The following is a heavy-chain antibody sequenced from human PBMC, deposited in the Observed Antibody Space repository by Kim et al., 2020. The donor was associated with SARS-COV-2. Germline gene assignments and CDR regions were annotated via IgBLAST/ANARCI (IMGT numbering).Heavy chain of an antibody. D-gene: IGHD3-3*02. J-gene: IGHJ6*02. CDR3: ARSDPSNYYGMDV. Sequence: AQKFQGRVTITADESTSTAYMELSSLRSEDTAVYYCARSDPSNYYGMDVWGQGTTVTVSS. V-gene: IGHV1-69*01.